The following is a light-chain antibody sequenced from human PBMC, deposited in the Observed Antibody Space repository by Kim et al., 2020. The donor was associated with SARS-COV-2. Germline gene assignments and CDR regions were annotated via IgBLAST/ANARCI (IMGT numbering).Light chain of an antibody. Sequence: SASVGDRVTITCRASQSISSWLAWYQQKPGKAPKLLIYKASSLESGVPSRFSGSGSGTEFTLTISSLQPDDFATYYCQQYNSYPCTFGQGTKLEIK. CDR2: KAS. CDR3: QQYNSYPCT. CDR1: QSISSW. J-gene: IGKJ2*02. V-gene: IGKV1-5*03.